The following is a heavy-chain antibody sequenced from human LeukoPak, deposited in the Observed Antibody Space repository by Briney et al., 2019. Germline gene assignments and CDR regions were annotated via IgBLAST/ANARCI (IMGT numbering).Heavy chain of an antibody. Sequence: ASVKVSCKASGYTLTSYGISWVRQAPGQGLEWMGWISAYNGDTNFAQKFQGRVTMTTDTSTSTAYMELRSLRSDDTAVYYCARAPSYSGSYLRDDYWGQGTLVTVSS. CDR3: ARAPSYSGSYLRDDY. V-gene: IGHV1-18*01. CDR2: ISAYNGDT. J-gene: IGHJ4*02. D-gene: IGHD1-26*01. CDR1: GYTLTSYG.